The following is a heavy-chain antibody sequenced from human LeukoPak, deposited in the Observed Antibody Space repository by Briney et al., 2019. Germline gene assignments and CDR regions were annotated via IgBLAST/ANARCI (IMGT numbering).Heavy chain of an antibody. J-gene: IGHJ6*02. Sequence: GGSLRLSCAASGFXFSTYAITWVRQAPGKGLEWVSGIRGSGGSTYYADSVKGRFTISRDISKNTLYLQMNSLRAEDTALYYCAKKIHYGDYDYYYGMDVWGQGTTVTVSS. V-gene: IGHV3-23*01. CDR1: GFXFSTYA. CDR3: AKKIHYGDYDYYYGMDV. CDR2: IRGSGGST. D-gene: IGHD4-17*01.